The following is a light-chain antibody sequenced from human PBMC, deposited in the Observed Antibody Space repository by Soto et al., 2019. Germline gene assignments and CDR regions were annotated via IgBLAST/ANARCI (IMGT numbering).Light chain of an antibody. CDR2: SNN. CDR1: GSNIGSNT. V-gene: IGLV1-44*01. J-gene: IGLJ2*01. CDR3: ATWDGSLNGVV. Sequence: QAVVTQPPSVSETPGQRVTISCSGSGSNIGSNTVNWYQQVPGTAPKLLIYSNNQRPSGVPDRVSGSKSGTSASLAISDLQSEDEADYYCATWDGSLNGVVFGGGTKLTVL.